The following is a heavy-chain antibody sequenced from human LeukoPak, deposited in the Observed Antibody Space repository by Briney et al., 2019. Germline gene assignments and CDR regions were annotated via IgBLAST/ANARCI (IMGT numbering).Heavy chain of an antibody. Sequence: GGSLRLSCAASGFTFSSYAMSWVRQAPGKGLEWVSSISGSGAYIYYADSVEGRFTISRDNAKISLYLQMNSLRAEDTAVYYCARDGYYGDYTFDYWGQGTLVTVSS. CDR1: GFTFSSYA. V-gene: IGHV3-23*01. CDR3: ARDGYYGDYTFDY. CDR2: ISGSGAYI. D-gene: IGHD4-17*01. J-gene: IGHJ4*02.